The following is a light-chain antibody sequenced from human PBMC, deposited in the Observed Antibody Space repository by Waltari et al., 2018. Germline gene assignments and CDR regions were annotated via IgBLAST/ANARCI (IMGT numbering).Light chain of an antibody. J-gene: IGLJ2*01. Sequence: QSALTQPASVSGSPVQSITIPCPGTISDFGGYNYFSCYQQPPDKAPKLMIYDVLNRRLGVLNAFPAPKFGTTASLTISGLQAEEEADYYCSSYTGSSTVVFGGGTRLTVL. V-gene: IGLV2-14*03. CDR3: SSYTGSSTVV. CDR2: DVL. CDR1: ISDFGGYNY.